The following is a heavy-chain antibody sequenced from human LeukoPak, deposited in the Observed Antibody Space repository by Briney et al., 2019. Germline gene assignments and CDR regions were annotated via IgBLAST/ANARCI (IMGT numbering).Heavy chain of an antibody. CDR2: ISYDGSNK. J-gene: IGHJ4*02. D-gene: IGHD3-10*01. Sequence: GRSLRLSCAASGFTFSSYAMHWVRQAPGKGLEWVAVISYDGSNKYYADSVKGRFTISRDNSKNTLYLQMNSLRAEGTAVYYCATGRDLFDYWGQGTLVTVSS. V-gene: IGHV3-30-3*01. CDR1: GFTFSSYA. CDR3: ATGRDLFDY.